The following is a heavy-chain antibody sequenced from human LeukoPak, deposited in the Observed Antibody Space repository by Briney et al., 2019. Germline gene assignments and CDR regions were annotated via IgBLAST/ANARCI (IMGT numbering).Heavy chain of an antibody. V-gene: IGHV3-23*01. CDR3: AKEGGLWFDYYYYMDV. CDR1: GFTFSNCG. J-gene: IGHJ6*03. CDR2: ISGSGAST. Sequence: PGGSLRLSCAASGFTFSNCGMAWVRQAPGKGLEWVSAISGSGASTYYADSVKGRFTISRDNSKNTLYLQMNSLRAEDTAVYYCAKEGGLWFDYYYYMDVWGKGTTVTVSS. D-gene: IGHD3-10*01.